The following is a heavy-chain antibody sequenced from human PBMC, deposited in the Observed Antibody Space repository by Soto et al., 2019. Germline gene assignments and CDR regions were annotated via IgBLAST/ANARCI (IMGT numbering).Heavy chain of an antibody. D-gene: IGHD3-10*01. V-gene: IGHV3-30*18. J-gene: IGHJ4*02. CDR3: AKRGDFGSGGLAL. CDR2: ITYDGTQE. CDR1: GFTFNIYD. Sequence: QGQLVESGAGVVQPGRSLRLSCAASGFTFNIYDAHWVREAPGKGLEWVAFITYDGTQEYYAASVKGRFTISRDNSENTLFLQMTSLRPEDTAVYFCAKRGDFGSGGLALWGQGTLVTVSS.